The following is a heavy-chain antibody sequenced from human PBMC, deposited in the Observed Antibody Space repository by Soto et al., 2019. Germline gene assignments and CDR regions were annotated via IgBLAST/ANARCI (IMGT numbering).Heavy chain of an antibody. J-gene: IGHJ5*02. D-gene: IGHD6-13*01. CDR3: ARGSKGSSWYAYWFDP. Sequence: QVQLVQSGAEVKKPGASVKVSCKASGYTFTSYDINWVRQATGQGLEWLGCMNPNSRNTGYAQKFQGGGSMTRNTSIRTAYMELSSLRSEDTAVYYCARGSKGSSWYAYWFDPWGQGTLVTVSS. V-gene: IGHV1-8*01. CDR1: GYTFTSYD. CDR2: MNPNSRNT.